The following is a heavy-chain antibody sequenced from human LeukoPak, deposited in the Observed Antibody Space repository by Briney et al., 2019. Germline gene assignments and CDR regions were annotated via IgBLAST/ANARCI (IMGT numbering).Heavy chain of an antibody. CDR3: ARILAWYYYGSGPNWFDP. CDR2: INHSGST. V-gene: IGHV4-34*01. J-gene: IGHJ5*02. D-gene: IGHD3-10*01. Sequence: SETLSLTCAVYGGSFSGYYWSWIRQPPEKGLEWIGEINHSGSTNYNPSLKSRVTISVDTSKNQFSLKLSSVTAADTAVYYCARILAWYYYGSGPNWFDPWGQGTLVTVSS. CDR1: GGSFSGYY.